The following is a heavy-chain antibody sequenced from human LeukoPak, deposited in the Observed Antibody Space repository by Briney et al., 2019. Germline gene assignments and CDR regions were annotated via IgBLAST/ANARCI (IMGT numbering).Heavy chain of an antibody. CDR1: GGSISSYY. D-gene: IGHD5-24*01. Sequence: SETLSLTCTVSGGSISSYYWSWIRQPPGKGLEWIGYIYYSGSTNYNPSPKSRVTISVDTSKNQFSLKLSSVTAADTAVYYCARSQGMAKFDYWGQGTLVTVSS. V-gene: IGHV4-59*01. J-gene: IGHJ4*02. CDR3: ARSQGMAKFDY. CDR2: IYYSGST.